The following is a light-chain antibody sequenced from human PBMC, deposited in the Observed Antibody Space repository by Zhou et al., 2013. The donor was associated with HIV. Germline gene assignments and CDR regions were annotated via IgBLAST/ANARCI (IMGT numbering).Light chain of an antibody. CDR3: LQDYNYPLT. V-gene: IGKV1-NL1*01. Sequence: DIRMTQSPSSLSASVGDRVTITCRASQGISNSLAWYQQKPGKAPNLLLYAASRLQNGVPSRFSGRGSGTDYTLTISSLQPEDFATYYCLQDYNYPLTFGGGTKVXIK. CDR2: AAS. J-gene: IGKJ4*01. CDR1: QGISNS.